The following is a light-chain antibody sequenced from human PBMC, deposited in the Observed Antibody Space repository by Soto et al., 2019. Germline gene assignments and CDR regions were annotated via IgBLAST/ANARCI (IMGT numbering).Light chain of an antibody. CDR2: DVS. J-gene: IGKJ1*01. CDR1: QAINKY. V-gene: IGKV1-39*01. CDR3: QQSLSTPWS. Sequence: DIQLTQSPSSLSASVGDRVTITCRPSQAINKYLSWFRQKPGKAPEPLIYDVSTLQSGVPSRFSGSGSWTYFTLNISSLQLDDFASYYCQQSLSTPWSFGQGTKV.